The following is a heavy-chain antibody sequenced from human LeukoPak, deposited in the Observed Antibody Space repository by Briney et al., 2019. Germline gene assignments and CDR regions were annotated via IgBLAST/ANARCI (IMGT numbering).Heavy chain of an antibody. V-gene: IGHV3-48*03. CDR1: GFTFSSYE. D-gene: IGHD3-22*01. J-gene: IGHJ4*02. Sequence: PGGSLRLSCAASGFTFSSYEMNWVRQAPGEGLEWVSYISSSGSTIYYADSVKGRFTISRDNAKNSLYLQMNSLRAEDTAVYYCARAAGFYDSSGYLNFDYWGQGTLVTVSS. CDR2: ISSSGSTI. CDR3: ARAAGFYDSSGYLNFDY.